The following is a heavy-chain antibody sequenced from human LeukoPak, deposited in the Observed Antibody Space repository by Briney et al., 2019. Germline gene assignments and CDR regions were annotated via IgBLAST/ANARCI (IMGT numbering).Heavy chain of an antibody. V-gene: IGHV3-7*01. Sequence: TGGSLRLSCAASGFTFSSYWMSWVRQAPGKGLEWVANIKQDGSEKYYVDSVKGRFTISRDNAKNSLYLQMNSLRAEDTAVYYCARDSLEFTMVRGVIILPDYWGQGTLVTVSS. CDR2: IKQDGSEK. CDR1: GFTFSSYW. CDR3: ARDSLEFTMVRGVIILPDY. J-gene: IGHJ4*02. D-gene: IGHD3-10*01.